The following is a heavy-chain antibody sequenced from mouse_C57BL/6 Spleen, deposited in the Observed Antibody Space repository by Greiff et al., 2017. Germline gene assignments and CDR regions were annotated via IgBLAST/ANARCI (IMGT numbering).Heavy chain of an antibody. CDR3: TTFITTNYFDY. CDR2: IDPEDGDT. V-gene: IGHV14-1*01. CDR1: GFNIKDYY. D-gene: IGHD1-1*01. J-gene: IGHJ2*01. Sequence: VHVKQSGAELVRPGASVKLSCTASGFNIKDYYMHWVKQRPEQGLEWIGRIDPEDGDTEYAPKFQGKATMTADTSSNTAYLQLSSLTSEDTAVYYCTTFITTNYFDYWGQGTTLTVSS.